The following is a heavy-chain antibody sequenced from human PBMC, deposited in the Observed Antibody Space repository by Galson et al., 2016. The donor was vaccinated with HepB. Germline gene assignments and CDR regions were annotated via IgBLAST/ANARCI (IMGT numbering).Heavy chain of an antibody. J-gene: IGHJ5*01. D-gene: IGHD3-16*01. CDR1: GFTFDDYA. CDR2: ISWNGGSV. CDR3: AKDLTNENFGELDS. V-gene: IGHV3-9*01. Sequence: SLRLSCAASGFTFDDYAMHWVRQGPGKGLEWVSGISWNGGSVRYGDSVKGRFTVSRDNAKNALFLEMNSLRPEDTAIYYCAKDLTNENFGELDSWGQGTLVSVSS.